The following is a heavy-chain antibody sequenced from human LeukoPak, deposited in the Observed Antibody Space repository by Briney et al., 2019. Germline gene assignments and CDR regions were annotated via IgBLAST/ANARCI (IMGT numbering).Heavy chain of an antibody. D-gene: IGHD6-25*01. CDR1: GGTFSSYA. CDR3: ARCGSGVENWFDP. J-gene: IGHJ5*02. CDR2: IIPISGTA. V-gene: IGHV1-69*13. Sequence: SVKVSCKASGGTFSSYAISWVRQAPGQGLEWMGGIIPISGTANYAQKFQGRVTITADESTSTAYMELSSLRSEDTAVYYCARCGSGVENWFDPWGQGTLVTVSS.